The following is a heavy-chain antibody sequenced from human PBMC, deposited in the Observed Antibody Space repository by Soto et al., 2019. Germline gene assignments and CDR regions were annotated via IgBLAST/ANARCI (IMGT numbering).Heavy chain of an antibody. V-gene: IGHV1-2*06. CDR2: MNLDTGGT. CDR1: GYRFTAYY. CDR3: ASDVNFAFRGDNFAFDF. J-gene: IGHJ4*02. Sequence: QVQLVQSGAEVKKPGASVRVSCEASGYRFTAYYIHWVRQAPGQGLEWMGRMNLDTGGTTYSQKFKGRDTMTRDTSISTAYMEVSSLKSDDTAMYYCASDVNFAFRGDNFAFDFWGQGTLVTVSS. D-gene: IGHD5-18*01.